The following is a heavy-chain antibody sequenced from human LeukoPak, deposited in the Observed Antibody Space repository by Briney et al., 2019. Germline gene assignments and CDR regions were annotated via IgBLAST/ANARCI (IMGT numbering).Heavy chain of an antibody. J-gene: IGHJ5*02. D-gene: IGHD3-9*01. CDR1: GGSISSYY. V-gene: IGHV4-59*01. CDR2: IYYSGST. CDR3: AGGYYDVLTGLSWFDP. Sequence: SETLSLTCTVSGGSISSYYWSWIRQPPGKGLEWIGYIYYSGSTNYNPSLKSRVTISVDTSKNQFSLKLRSVTAADTAVYYCAGGYYDVLTGLSWFDPWGQGPWSPSPQ.